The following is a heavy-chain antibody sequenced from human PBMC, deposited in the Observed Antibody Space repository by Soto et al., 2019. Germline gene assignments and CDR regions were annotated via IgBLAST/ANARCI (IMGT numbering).Heavy chain of an antibody. CDR3: AHKGYGDYPLDY. D-gene: IGHD4-17*01. Sequence: QITLKESGPTLVKPTQTLTLTCTFSGFSLSTSGVGVGWIRQPPGKALEWLAVIYWDDYKHYSPSLKSRLTITKDTSKNQLVLTMTNIHPVDTATYYCAHKGYGDYPLDYWVQGTLLTVSS. CDR1: GFSLSTSGVG. J-gene: IGHJ4*02. V-gene: IGHV2-5*02. CDR2: IYWDDYK.